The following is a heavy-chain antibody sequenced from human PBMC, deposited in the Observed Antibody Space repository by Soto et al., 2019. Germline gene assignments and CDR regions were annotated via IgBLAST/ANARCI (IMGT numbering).Heavy chain of an antibody. D-gene: IGHD2-8*02. CDR1: NASISSRKW. CDR3: ARDKITGLFDY. CDR2: IYHSGSI. J-gene: IGHJ4*02. Sequence: PSETLSLTCTVSNASISSRKWWTWVRQTPGKGLEWIGEIYHSGSINHNPSLKSRVTMSVDKSNNQFSLKMTSVTAADTAVYYCARDKITGLFDYWGQGTLVTVSS. V-gene: IGHV4-4*02.